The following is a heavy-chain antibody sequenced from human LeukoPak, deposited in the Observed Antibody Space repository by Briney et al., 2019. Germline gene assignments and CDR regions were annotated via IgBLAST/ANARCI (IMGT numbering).Heavy chain of an antibody. CDR1: GGSISSGDYY. V-gene: IGHV4-31*03. CDR3: ARGNYGGNSDDWYFDL. CDR2: IYYSGST. J-gene: IGHJ2*01. Sequence: SETLSLTCTVSGGSISSGDYYWSWIRQPPGKGLEWIGYIYYSGSTYYNPSLKSRVTISVDTSKNQFSLKLSSVTAADTAVYYCARGNYGGNSDDWYFDLWGRGTLVTVSS. D-gene: IGHD4-23*01.